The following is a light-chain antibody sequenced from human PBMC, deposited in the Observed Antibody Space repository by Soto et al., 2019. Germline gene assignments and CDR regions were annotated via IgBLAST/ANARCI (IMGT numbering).Light chain of an antibody. CDR2: NVS. Sequence: QSVLTQPASVSGSHGQSIAISCTETSSDVGGYNSVSWYQQHPGKAPKLMIYNVSNRPSGVSDRFSGSKSGNTASLTISGLQAEDEADYYCSSYTSSNAYVFGTGTKVTVL. V-gene: IGLV2-14*03. CDR3: SSYTSSNAYV. J-gene: IGLJ1*01. CDR1: SSDVGGYNS.